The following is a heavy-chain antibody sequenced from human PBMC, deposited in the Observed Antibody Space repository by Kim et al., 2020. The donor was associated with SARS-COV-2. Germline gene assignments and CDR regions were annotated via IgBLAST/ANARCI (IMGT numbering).Heavy chain of an antibody. J-gene: IGHJ4*02. Sequence: QKFQGRGTLTRDTAASTAYMELSSLRSEDTAVYYCARDLYEGRRRLFDYWGQGTLVTVSS. CDR3: ARDLYEGRRRLFDY. V-gene: IGHV1-3*01. D-gene: IGHD3-3*01.